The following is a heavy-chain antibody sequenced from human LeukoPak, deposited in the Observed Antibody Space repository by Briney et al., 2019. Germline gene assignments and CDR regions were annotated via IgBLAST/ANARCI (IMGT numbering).Heavy chain of an antibody. CDR2: INPSGGST. D-gene: IGHD4-17*01. J-gene: IGHJ4*02. V-gene: IGHV1-46*01. CDR1: GYTFSNYY. Sequence: GASVKVSCKASGYTFSNYYMHWVRQAPGQGLEWMGVINPSGGSTSYAYQFQGRVTMTRDMSTSTVYMELSSLRSVDAAVYYCARDMTRRAVTSLYLDYWGQGTLVTVSS. CDR3: ARDMTRRAVTSLYLDY.